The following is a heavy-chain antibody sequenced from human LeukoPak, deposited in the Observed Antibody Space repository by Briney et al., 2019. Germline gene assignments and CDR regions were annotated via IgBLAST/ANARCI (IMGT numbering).Heavy chain of an antibody. D-gene: IGHD5-24*01. CDR2: IKQDGSEK. J-gene: IGHJ4*02. CDR1: GFTFSSYW. CDR3: AKARGRDGYKDELDY. Sequence: PGGSLRLSCAASGFTFSSYWMSWVRQAPGKGLEWVANIKQDGSEKYYVDSVKGRFTISRDNSKNTLYLQMNSLRAEDTAIYYCAKARGRDGYKDELDYWGQGTLVTVSS. V-gene: IGHV3-7*03.